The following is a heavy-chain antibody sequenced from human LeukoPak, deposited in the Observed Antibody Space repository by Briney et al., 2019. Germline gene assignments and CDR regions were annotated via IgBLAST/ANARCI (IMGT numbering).Heavy chain of an antibody. J-gene: IGHJ3*02. CDR2: IYSSGST. D-gene: IGHD4-17*01. V-gene: IGHV4-61*02. CDR1: GGSISSGTYY. Sequence: SQTLSLTCTVSGGSISSGTYYWSWIRQPAGKGLEWIGRIYSSGSTSYNPSLESRVTISVDTSKNRSSLKLSSVTAADTAVYYCAIHDYGDRDAFDIWGQGTMVTVSS. CDR3: AIHDYGDRDAFDI.